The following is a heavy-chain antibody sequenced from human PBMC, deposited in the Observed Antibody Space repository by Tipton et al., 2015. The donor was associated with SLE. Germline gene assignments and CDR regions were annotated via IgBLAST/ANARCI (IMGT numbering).Heavy chain of an antibody. CDR1: GYSISSGYY. D-gene: IGHD6-25*01. J-gene: IGHJ3*02. V-gene: IGHV4-38-2*02. CDR3: ASSSSGDAFDI. CDR2: IYHSGST. Sequence: TLSLTCTVSGYSISSGYYWGWIRQPPGKGLEWIGSIYHSGSTYYNPSLKGRVTISVDTSKNQFSLKLSSVTAADTAVYYCASSSSGDAFDIWGQGTMVTVSS.